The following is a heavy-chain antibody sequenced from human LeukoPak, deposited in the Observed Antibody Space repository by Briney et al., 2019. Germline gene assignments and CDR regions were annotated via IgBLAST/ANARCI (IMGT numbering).Heavy chain of an antibody. V-gene: IGHV3-30*02. CDR3: AKDPHDCSGGSCYFGWYFDY. D-gene: IGHD2-15*01. Sequence: PGGSLRLSCAASGFTFSSYGMHWVRQAPGKGLEWVAFIRYDGSNKYYADSVKGRFTASRDNSKNTLYLQMNSLRAEDTAVYYCAKDPHDCSGGSCYFGWYFDYWGQGTLVTVSS. CDR1: GFTFSSYG. CDR2: IRYDGSNK. J-gene: IGHJ4*02.